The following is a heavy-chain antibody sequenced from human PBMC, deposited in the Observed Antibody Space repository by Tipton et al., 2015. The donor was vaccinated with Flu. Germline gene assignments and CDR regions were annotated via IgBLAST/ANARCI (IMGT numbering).Heavy chain of an antibody. Sequence: SLRLSCAASGFTFSDDYMSWIRQAPGKGLEWISHISSSASIINYADSVKGRFTISKDNAKNSLYLQMNSLRAEDTAVYYCARDHPPSITVLGEITDYFGMAVWGQGTTVTVSS. D-gene: IGHD3-3*01. CDR1: GFTFSDDY. CDR2: ISSSASII. V-gene: IGHV3-11*01. J-gene: IGHJ6*02. CDR3: ARDHPPSITVLGEITDYFGMAV.